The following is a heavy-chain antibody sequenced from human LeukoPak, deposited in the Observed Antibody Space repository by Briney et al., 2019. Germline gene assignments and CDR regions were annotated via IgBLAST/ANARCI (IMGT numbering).Heavy chain of an antibody. CDR2: IKSKTDGGTT. CDR3: TTYLRSPGGFDY. J-gene: IGHJ4*02. Sequence: GGSLRLSCAASGFTFSGYNMNWVRQAPGKGLEWVGRIKSKTDGGTTDYAAPVKGRFTISRDDSKNTLYLQMNSLKTEDTAVYYCTTYLRSPGGFDYWGLGTLVTVSS. D-gene: IGHD2/OR15-2a*01. V-gene: IGHV3-15*01. CDR1: GFTFSGYN.